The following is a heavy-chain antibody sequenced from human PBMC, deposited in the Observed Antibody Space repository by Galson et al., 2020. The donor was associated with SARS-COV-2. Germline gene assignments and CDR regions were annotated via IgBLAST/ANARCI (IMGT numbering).Heavy chain of an antibody. CDR1: GFTFGSYG. Sequence: GGSLRLSCAASGFTFGSYGMHWVRQAPGKGLELVTVISYDGSNKYYADSVKGRFTISRDNSKNTLYLQMDSLRAEDTAVYYCAKELGFVAMDVGGKGTTVTVSS. V-gene: IGHV3-30*18. CDR3: AKELGFVAMDV. J-gene: IGHJ6*03. D-gene: IGHD2-21*01. CDR2: ISYDGSNK.